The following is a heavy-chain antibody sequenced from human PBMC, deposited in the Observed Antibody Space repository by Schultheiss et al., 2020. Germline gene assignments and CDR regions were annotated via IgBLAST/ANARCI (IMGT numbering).Heavy chain of an antibody. CDR1: GFTFSDYY. D-gene: IGHD6-13*01. J-gene: IGHJ4*02. CDR3: ARGRAAAGTPPLRYSDY. Sequence: GGSLRLSCAASGFTFSDYYMSWILQAPGKGLEWVSSISSSSSYIYYADSVKGRFTISRDNAKNSLYLQMNSLRDEDTAVYYCARGRAAAGTPPLRYSDYWGTGTLVTVSS. V-gene: IGHV3-11*06. CDR2: ISSSSSYI.